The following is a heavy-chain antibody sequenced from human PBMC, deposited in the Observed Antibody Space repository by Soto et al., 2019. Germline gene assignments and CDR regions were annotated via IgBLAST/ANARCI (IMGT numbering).Heavy chain of an antibody. D-gene: IGHD1-26*01. V-gene: IGHV3-74*01. J-gene: IGHJ4*02. CDR2: INSDGSST. Sequence: EVQLVESGGGLVQPGGSLRLSCAASGFTFSSYWMHWVRQAPEKGLMWVSHINSDGSSTTYADSVKGRFTISRDNAKKTLFLQMKSLKSDDTAVFYCVRVDVGVGIDSWGLGTLVTVSS. CDR1: GFTFSSYW. CDR3: VRVDVGVGIDS.